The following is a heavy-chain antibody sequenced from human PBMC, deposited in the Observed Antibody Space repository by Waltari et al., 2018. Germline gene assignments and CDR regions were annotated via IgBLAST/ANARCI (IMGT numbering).Heavy chain of an antibody. V-gene: IGHV1-2*02. Sequence: QVQLVQSGAEVKKPGASVKVSCKASGYTFTNYYMNWMRQAPGQGLEWMGWINPNSGGTNYAQRFQGRVTMTRDTSISTAYMELSGLRDDDTAVYFCAIARAGRRFSESGSSDSYFYYGMDVWGQGTTVTVSS. CDR1: GYTFTNYY. D-gene: IGHD3-10*01. J-gene: IGHJ6*02. CDR2: INPNSGGT. CDR3: AIARAGRRFSESGSSDSYFYYGMDV.